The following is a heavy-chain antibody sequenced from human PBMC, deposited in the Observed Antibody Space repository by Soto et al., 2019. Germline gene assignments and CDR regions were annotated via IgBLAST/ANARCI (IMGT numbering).Heavy chain of an antibody. CDR1: GYTFTRYD. D-gene: IGHD3-22*01. Sequence: ASVKVSCKASGYTFTRYDISGVRQAAARGREWMGWISPYNDKTKYAQMFQGRVTMTTDTSTSTAYMEPRSLRSDDTAVYYCARGDYDIGGYYVGRFDYWGPGTLVTVSS. V-gene: IGHV1-18*04. J-gene: IGHJ4*02. CDR2: ISPYNDKT. CDR3: ARGDYDIGGYYVGRFDY.